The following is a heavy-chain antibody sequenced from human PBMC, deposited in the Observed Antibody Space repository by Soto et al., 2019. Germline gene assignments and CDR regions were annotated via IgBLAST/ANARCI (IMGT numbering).Heavy chain of an antibody. CDR3: ARDRSPGSTSWYDC. CDR1: GDSVSNKSAA. V-gene: IGHV6-1*01. Sequence: SQTLSLTCAISGDSVSNKSAAWNWIRQSPSRGLEWLGRTYYTSRWYNDYAVSVMSRITINPDTSRNQFSLQLKSVTTEDTAVYYCARDRSPGSTSWYDCWGRGTLLTVSS. J-gene: IGHJ5*01. CDR2: TYYTSRWYN. D-gene: IGHD2-2*01.